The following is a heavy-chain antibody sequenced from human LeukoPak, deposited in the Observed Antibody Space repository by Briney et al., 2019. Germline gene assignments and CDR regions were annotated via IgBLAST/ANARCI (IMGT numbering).Heavy chain of an antibody. V-gene: IGHV1-2*02. Sequence: GASVKASCKASGYTFIGYYVHWVRQAPGQGLEWMGWINPNSGDTKYAQKFLGRVTVTSVTSTNTAYMELTRLTSDDTAVYFCARGDEYGDYWGQGTLVTVSS. CDR2: INPNSGDT. CDR3: ARGDEYGDY. D-gene: IGHD4-17*01. J-gene: IGHJ4*02. CDR1: GYTFIGYY.